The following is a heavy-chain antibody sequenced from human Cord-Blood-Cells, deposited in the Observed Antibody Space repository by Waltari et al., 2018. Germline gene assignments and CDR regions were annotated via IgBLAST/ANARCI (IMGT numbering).Heavy chain of an antibody. CDR3: ARDIVVVPRNAFDI. V-gene: IGHV6-1*01. J-gene: IGHJ3*02. D-gene: IGHD2-2*01. Sequence: QVQLQQSGPGLVQPSQTLSLTCAISGDSVSSNSAAWNWHRQSTSRGLEWLGRTYYRSKWYNEYAVSVKSRITINPDTSKNQFSLQLNSVTPEDTAVYYCARDIVVVPRNAFDIWGQGTMVTVSS. CDR2: TYYRSKWYN. CDR1: GDSVSSNSAA.